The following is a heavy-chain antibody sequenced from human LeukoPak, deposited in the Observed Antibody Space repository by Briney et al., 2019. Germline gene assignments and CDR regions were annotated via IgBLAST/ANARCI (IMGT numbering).Heavy chain of an antibody. CDR1: GFTFSSYS. D-gene: IGHD1-26*01. J-gene: IGHJ4*02. CDR2: ISSSSSTI. CDR3: ARDRANSGSYYWDY. Sequence: GGSLRLSCAASGFTFSSYSMNWVRQAPGKGLEWVSYISSSSSTIYYADSVRGRFTISRDNAKNSLYLQMNSRRDEDTAVYYCARDRANSGSYYWDYWGQGTLVTVSS. V-gene: IGHV3-48*02.